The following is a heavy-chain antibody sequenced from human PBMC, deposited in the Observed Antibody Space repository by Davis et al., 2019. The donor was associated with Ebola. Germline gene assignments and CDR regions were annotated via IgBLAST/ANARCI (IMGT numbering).Heavy chain of an antibody. CDR2: ISGRGTTI. D-gene: IGHD2-21*02. J-gene: IGHJ4*02. CDR3: AKESASCGGDCYSLSDF. CDR1: GFSFNTYG. V-gene: IGHV3-23*01. Sequence: SLNISCAASGFSFNTYGMTWVRQAPGKGLEWVSVISGRGTTIYYADSVKGRFTISRDNSKDTLYLQMNSLRDDDTAVYYCAKESASCGGDCYSLSDFWGQGTLVTVSS.